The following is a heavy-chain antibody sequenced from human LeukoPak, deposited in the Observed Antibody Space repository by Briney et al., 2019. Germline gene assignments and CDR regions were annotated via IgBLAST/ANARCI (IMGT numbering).Heavy chain of an antibody. CDR3: ARGTPTTRDFDS. CDR1: GFTLNSYS. D-gene: IGHD4-11*01. CDR2: ISSSSDYI. V-gene: IGHV3-21*01. Sequence: GGSLRLSCAASGFTLNSYSMDWVRQAPGKGLEWVSSISSSSDYIYYADSLKGRFTISRDNAKNSLYLQMNSLRAEDTALYYCARGTPTTRDFDSWGQGTLVTVSS. J-gene: IGHJ4*02.